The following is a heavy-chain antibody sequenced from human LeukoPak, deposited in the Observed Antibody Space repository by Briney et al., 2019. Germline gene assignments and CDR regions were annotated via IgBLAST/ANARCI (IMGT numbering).Heavy chain of an antibody. D-gene: IGHD6-6*01. V-gene: IGHV3-23*01. CDR2: ISGSGGST. CDR3: AKGTYSSYDPPSYD. Sequence: GGSLRLSCAASGFTFSSYAMSWVRQAPGKGLEWVSAISGSGGSTYYADSVKGRFTISRDNSKNTLYLQMNSLRAEDTAVYYCAKGTYSSYDPPSYDWGQGTLVTVSS. J-gene: IGHJ4*02. CDR1: GFTFSSYA.